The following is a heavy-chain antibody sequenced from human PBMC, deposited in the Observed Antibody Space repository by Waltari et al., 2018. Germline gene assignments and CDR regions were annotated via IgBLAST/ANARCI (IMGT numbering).Heavy chain of an antibody. V-gene: IGHV3-30*02. Sequence: QVQLVESGGGVVQPGGSLRLSCAASGFTFSSYGMHWVRQAPGKGLEWVAFIRYEGSNKYYADSVKGRFTISRDNSKNTLYLQMNSLRAEDTAVYYCAKDRASSFYEFLHWGQGTLVTVSS. CDR3: AKDRASSFYEFLH. D-gene: IGHD3-16*02. J-gene: IGHJ4*02. CDR1: GFTFSSYG. CDR2: IRYEGSNK.